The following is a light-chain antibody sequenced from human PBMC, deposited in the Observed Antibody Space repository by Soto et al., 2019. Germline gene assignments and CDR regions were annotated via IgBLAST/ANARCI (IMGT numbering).Light chain of an antibody. CDR1: QSVSSI. J-gene: IGKJ4*01. CDR2: GAS. CDR3: PQYNYSPLT. Sequence: EIVMTQSRATLSVSPGERATLSCRASQSVSSILAWYTKTPGQAPRLSVYGASTRATVIKDRFSVSGSGTEVTLTISSLQSEDLSVYYCPQYNYSPLTCFGGTKVDNK. V-gene: IGKV3-15*01.